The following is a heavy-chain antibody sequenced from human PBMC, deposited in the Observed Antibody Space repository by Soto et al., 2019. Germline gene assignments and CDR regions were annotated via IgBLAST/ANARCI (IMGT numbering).Heavy chain of an antibody. V-gene: IGHV4-4*02. D-gene: IGHD2-2*01. CDR2: IYRSGST. J-gene: IGHJ6*02. CDR3: AGYQVPNYYYGMDL. CDR1: GGSISSSNW. Sequence: QLQESGPGLVQPSGTLSLTCAVSGGSISSSNWWSWVRQPPGKGLEWIGEIYRSGSTNYNPSLESRVTIPVDKSKNQFSLKLSSVTAADTAVYFCAGYQVPNYYYGMDLWGQGTTVTVSS.